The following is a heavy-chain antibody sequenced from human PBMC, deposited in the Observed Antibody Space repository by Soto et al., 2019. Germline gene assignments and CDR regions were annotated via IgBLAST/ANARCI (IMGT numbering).Heavy chain of an antibody. CDR3: ATQTRIAAAGTPLCDSDG. J-gene: IGHJ6*04. CDR2: IDPSDSST. Sequence: GESLKISCKGSGYSFTSYWISWVRQMPGKGLEWMGRIDPSDSSTNYGPSFQGHGTRTSEKCISTAQLQWSSLKVSHTVMFYCATQTRIAAAGTPLCDSDGWGKGTTVIVAS. D-gene: IGHD6-13*01. CDR1: GYSFTSYW. V-gene: IGHV5-10-1*01.